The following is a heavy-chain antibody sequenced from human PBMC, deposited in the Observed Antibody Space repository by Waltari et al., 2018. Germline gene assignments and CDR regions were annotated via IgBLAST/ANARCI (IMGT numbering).Heavy chain of an antibody. CDR2: IYYSGST. Sequence: QLQLQESGPGLVKPSETLSLTCTVSGGSIRSSSYYWGWIRQPPGKGLEWIGSIYYSGSTYYNPSLKSRVTISVDTSKNQFSLKLSSVTAADTAVYYCARDAPSSGTLGWFDPWGQGTLVTVSS. J-gene: IGHJ5*02. CDR3: ARDAPSSGTLGWFDP. V-gene: IGHV4-39*07. CDR1: GGSIRSSSYY. D-gene: IGHD6-19*01.